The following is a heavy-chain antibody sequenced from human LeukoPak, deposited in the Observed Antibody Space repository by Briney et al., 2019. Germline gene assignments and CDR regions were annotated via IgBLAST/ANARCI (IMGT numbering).Heavy chain of an antibody. CDR2: IYTSGST. D-gene: IGHD6-19*01. V-gene: IGHV4-4*07. CDR1: GGSISSYY. J-gene: IGHJ2*01. CDR3: ARDRQWLAYWYFDL. Sequence: SETLSLTCTVSGGSISSYYWSWIRQPAGKGLEWIGRIYTSGSTNYNPSLKSRVTMSVDTSKNQFSLKLSSVTAAGTAVYYCARDRQWLAYWYFDLWGRGTLVTVSS.